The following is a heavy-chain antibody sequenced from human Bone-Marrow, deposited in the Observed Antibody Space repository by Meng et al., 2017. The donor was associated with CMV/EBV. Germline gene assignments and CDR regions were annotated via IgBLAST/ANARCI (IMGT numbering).Heavy chain of an antibody. CDR1: GGTFSSYT. CDR2: IIPILGIA. V-gene: IGHV1-69*04. Sequence: SVKVSCKASGGTFSSYTISWVRQAPGQGLEWMGRIIPILGIANYAQKFQGRVTITADKSTSTAYMELSSLRSEDTAVYYCARDHLKWFLSLGPFDAFDIWGQGTMVTVSS. CDR3: ARDHLKWFLSLGPFDAFDI. J-gene: IGHJ3*02. D-gene: IGHD3-3*01.